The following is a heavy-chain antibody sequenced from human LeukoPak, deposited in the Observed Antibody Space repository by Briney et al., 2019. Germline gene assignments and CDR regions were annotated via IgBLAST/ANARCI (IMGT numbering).Heavy chain of an antibody. Sequence: SSETLSLTCTVSGGSISSGSYFWSWVRQPAGKGLEWIGRIYTSGDANYNPSLQSRVTISIDTSKNQFSLKLSSVTAADTAVYFCARVPRDWGQGTLVTVSS. CDR3: ARVPRD. V-gene: IGHV4-61*02. J-gene: IGHJ4*02. CDR2: IYTSGDA. CDR1: GGSISSGSYF.